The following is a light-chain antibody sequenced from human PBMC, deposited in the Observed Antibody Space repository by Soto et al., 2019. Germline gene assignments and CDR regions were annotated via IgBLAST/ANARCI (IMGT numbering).Light chain of an antibody. CDR1: QSVSSSY. CDR2: GAS. Sequence: EIVLTQSPGTLSLSPGERATLSCRASQSVSSSYLAWYQQKPGQAPRLLIYGASSRATGIPDRFSGSGSGTDFTLTISRLEPEDFAVYDCQQYGSSPWPFGQGTKEEL. J-gene: IGKJ1*01. CDR3: QQYGSSPWP. V-gene: IGKV3-20*01.